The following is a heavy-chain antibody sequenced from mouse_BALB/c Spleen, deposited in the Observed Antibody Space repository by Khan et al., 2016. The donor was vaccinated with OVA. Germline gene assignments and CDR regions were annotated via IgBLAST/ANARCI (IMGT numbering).Heavy chain of an antibody. V-gene: IGHV5-6-4*01. D-gene: IGHD1-1*01. J-gene: IGHJ2*01. Sequence: EVQLQESGGGLVRPGGSLKLSCAASGFSFSSYSMSWVRQTPEKRLEWVATISSGGTYTYYPDSVKGRFTISRDNAKNTLYLQMSSLKSEDTAMYYCPRHRGYYGHNPDFDYWGQGTTLTVSS. CDR3: PRHRGYYGHNPDFDY. CDR2: ISSGGTYT. CDR1: GFSFSSYS.